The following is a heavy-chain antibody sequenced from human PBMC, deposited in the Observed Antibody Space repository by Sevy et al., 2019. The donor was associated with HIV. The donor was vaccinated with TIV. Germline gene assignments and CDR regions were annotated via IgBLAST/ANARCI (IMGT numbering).Heavy chain of an antibody. CDR3: ARGLYFDFGAY. V-gene: IGHV1-18*01. CDR1: GYTFNNYG. CDR2: ISVYGET. J-gene: IGHJ4*02. D-gene: IGHD3-10*01. Sequence: ASVKVSCKTSGYTFNNYGISWVREAPGQGLEWMGWISVYGETNYAQKVQDRLTVTTDTSTATAYMELRSLRSDDTAVYYCARGLYFDFGAYWGQGTLVTGSS.